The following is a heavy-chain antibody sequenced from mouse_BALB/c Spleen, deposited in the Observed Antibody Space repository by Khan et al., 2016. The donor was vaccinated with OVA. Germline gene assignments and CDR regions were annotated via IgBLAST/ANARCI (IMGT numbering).Heavy chain of an antibody. V-gene: IGHV5-6*01. Sequence: EVELVESGGDLVKPGGSLKLSCAASGFTFSSYSMSWVRQTPDKRLEWVATISSGGDYTYYPASVKGRFTISRDNARNTLYLQMSSLKSEDTAMSYCASHLTGSFAYWGQGTLVTVSA. J-gene: IGHJ3*01. CDR3: ASHLTGSFAY. D-gene: IGHD4-1*01. CDR1: GFTFSSYS. CDR2: ISSGGDYT.